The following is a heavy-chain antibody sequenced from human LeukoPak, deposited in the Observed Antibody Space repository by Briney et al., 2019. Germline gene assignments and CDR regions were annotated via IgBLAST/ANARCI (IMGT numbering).Heavy chain of an antibody. D-gene: IGHD3-10*01. V-gene: IGHV3-7*01. CDR3: ARVTMVRGVRFDY. CDR1: GFTFSSYW. Sequence: GGSLRLPCAASGFTFSSYWMSWVRQAPGKGLEWVANIKQDGSEKYYVDSVKGRFTISRDNAKNSLYLQMNSLRVEDTAVYYYARVTMVRGVRFDYWGQGTLVTVSS. J-gene: IGHJ4*02. CDR2: IKQDGSEK.